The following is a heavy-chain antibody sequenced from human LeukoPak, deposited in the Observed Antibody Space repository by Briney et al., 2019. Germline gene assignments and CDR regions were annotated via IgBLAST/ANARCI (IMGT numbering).Heavy chain of an antibody. CDR1: GGSISSSSYC. CDR3: ARADRRYFDY. Sequence: SETLSLTCTVSGGSISSSSYCWGWIRQPPGKGLEWIGSFYYSGSTYYNPSLKSRVTISVGTSKNQFSLRLNSVTAADTAVYYCARADRRYFDYWGQGTLVAVSS. J-gene: IGHJ4*02. D-gene: IGHD1-14*01. CDR2: FYYSGST. V-gene: IGHV4-39*07.